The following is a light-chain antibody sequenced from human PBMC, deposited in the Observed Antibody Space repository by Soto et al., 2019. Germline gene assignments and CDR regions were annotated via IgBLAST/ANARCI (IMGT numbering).Light chain of an antibody. CDR2: EVS. V-gene: IGLV2-14*01. Sequence: QSVLTQPASVSGSPGQSITISCTGTSSDVGAYNYVSWYQQYPGKAPKLIIYEVSNRPSGVSNRFSGSKSGNTASLTISGLQADDEDDYYCSSYAITKTLANVFGNRTKVTV. CDR3: SSYAITKTLANV. CDR1: SSDVGAYNY. J-gene: IGLJ1*01.